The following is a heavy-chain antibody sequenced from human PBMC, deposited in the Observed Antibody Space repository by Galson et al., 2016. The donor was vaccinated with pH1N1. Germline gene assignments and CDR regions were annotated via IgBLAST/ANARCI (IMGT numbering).Heavy chain of an antibody. V-gene: IGHV3-9*01. J-gene: IGHJ4*02. CDR2: ISWNSGSI. D-gene: IGHD1-26*01. CDR3: AKVDGYYLGYFDY. CDR1: GFTFDDYA. Sequence: SLRLSCAASGFTFDDYAMHWVRQAPGKGLEWVSGISWNSGSIGYADSVEGRFTISRDNVKNSLYLQMNSLRAEDTALYYCAKVDGYYLGYFDYWGQGTLVTVSS.